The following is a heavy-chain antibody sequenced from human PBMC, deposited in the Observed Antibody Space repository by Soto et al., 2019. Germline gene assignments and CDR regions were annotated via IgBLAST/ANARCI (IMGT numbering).Heavy chain of an antibody. V-gene: IGHV3-7*05. CDR2: IKQDGSEK. CDR1: GFTFSSYW. D-gene: IGHD3-22*01. J-gene: IGHJ4*02. Sequence: GGSLRLSCAASGFTFSSYWMSWVRQAPGKGLEWVANIKQDGSEKYYVDSVKGRFTISRDNAKNSLYLQMNSLRAEDTAVYYFARRSLLPYYYDSSGSFDYWGQGTLVTVSS. CDR3: ARRSLLPYYYDSSGSFDY.